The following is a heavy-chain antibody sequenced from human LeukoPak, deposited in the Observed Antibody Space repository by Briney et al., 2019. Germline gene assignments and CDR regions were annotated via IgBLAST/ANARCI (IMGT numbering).Heavy chain of an antibody. CDR1: GFTFSSYD. V-gene: IGHV3-30*18. CDR3: AKVSGPRPNWFDP. CDR2: ISYDGGKN. Sequence: GRSLRLSCAASGFTFSSYDMHWVRQAPGKGLEWVAVISYDGGKNYYADSVKGRFTISRDNSKNTLYLQMNSLRAEDTAVYYCAKVSGPRPNWFDPWGQGTLVTVSS. J-gene: IGHJ5*02.